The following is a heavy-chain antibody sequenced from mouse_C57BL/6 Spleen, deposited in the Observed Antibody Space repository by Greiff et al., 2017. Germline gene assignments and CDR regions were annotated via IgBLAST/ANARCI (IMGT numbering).Heavy chain of an antibody. Sequence: DVHLVESGGGLVKPGGSLKLSCAASGFTFSDYGMHWVRQAPEKGLEWVAYISSGSSTIYYADTVKGRFTLSRDNAKNTLFLQMTSLRSEDTAMYYCARGDKDYDEEMDYWGQGTLVTVSA. CDR3: ARGDKDYDEEMDY. D-gene: IGHD2-4*01. J-gene: IGHJ3*01. V-gene: IGHV5-17*01. CDR1: GFTFSDYG. CDR2: ISSGSSTI.